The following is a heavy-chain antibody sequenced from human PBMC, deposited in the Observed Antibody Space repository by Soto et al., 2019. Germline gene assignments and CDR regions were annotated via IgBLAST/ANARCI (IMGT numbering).Heavy chain of an antibody. CDR2: ISSSGSTI. CDR3: ARAPNRYYYYYYYMDV. CDR1: GFTFSDYY. Sequence: GGSLRLSCAASGFTFSDYYMSWIRQAPGKGLEWVSYISSSGSTIYYADSVKGRFTISRDNAKNSLYLQMNSLRAEDTAVYYCARAPNRYYYYYYYMDVWGKGTTVTVSS. D-gene: IGHD5-18*01. J-gene: IGHJ6*03. V-gene: IGHV3-11*01.